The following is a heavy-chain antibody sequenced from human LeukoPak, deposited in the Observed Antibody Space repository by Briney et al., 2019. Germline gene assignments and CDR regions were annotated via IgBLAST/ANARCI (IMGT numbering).Heavy chain of an antibody. CDR2: IYSGGST. D-gene: IGHD2-2*01. CDR3: ARAVVVPAATYYYYYYMDV. CDR1: GFTLSSNY. Sequence: GGSLRLSCAASGFTLSSNYMSGVRQAPGKGLEWVSVIYSGGSTYYADSVKGRFTISRDNSKNTLYLQMNSLRAEDTAVYYCARAVVVPAATYYYYYYMDVWGKGTTVTVSS. J-gene: IGHJ6*03. V-gene: IGHV3-66*02.